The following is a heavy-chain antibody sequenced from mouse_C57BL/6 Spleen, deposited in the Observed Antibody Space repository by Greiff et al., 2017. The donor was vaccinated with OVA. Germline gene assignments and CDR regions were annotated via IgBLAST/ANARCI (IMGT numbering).Heavy chain of an antibody. Sequence: EVMLVESGEGLVKPGGSLKLSCAASGFTFSSYAMSWVRQTPEKRLEWVAYISSGGDYIYYADTVKGRFTISRDTARNTLYLQMSSLKSEDTAMYYCTRGGDYSYYFDYWGQGTTLTVSS. J-gene: IGHJ2*01. V-gene: IGHV5-9-1*02. CDR3: TRGGDYSYYFDY. CDR1: GFTFSSYA. CDR2: ISSGGDYI. D-gene: IGHD1-1*01.